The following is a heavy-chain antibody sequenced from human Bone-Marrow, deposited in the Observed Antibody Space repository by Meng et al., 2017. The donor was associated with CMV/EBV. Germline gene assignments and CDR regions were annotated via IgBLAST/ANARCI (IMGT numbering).Heavy chain of an antibody. CDR2: IRTKANNYAT. CDR1: GLSFSGTA. J-gene: IGHJ6*02. CDR3: TSLDSGYVGLDV. Sequence: GESLKISCAASGLSFSGTAMHWVRQAPGKGLEWVGRIRTKANNYATTYGESMKGRFTISRDGSKNTAYLQMNSLKTEDTAVYYCTSLDSGYVGLDVWGQGTTVTVSS. D-gene: IGHD5-12*01. V-gene: IGHV3-73*01.